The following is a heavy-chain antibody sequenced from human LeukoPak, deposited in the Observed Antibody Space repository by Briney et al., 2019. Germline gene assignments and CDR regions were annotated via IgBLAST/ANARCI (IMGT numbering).Heavy chain of an antibody. V-gene: IGHV1-24*01. D-gene: IGHD2-21*02. J-gene: IGHJ2*01. Sequence: ASVTVSCKVSGSTLSDLSIHWVRQAPGKGLEYVGGSDPEDGERFHAQRFQGRVTMTEDTSMDTAYMELSSLRSEDTAVYYCVTDRARLFWFFDLWGRGTLVTVSS. CDR3: VTDRARLFWFFDL. CDR2: SDPEDGER. CDR1: GSTLSDLS.